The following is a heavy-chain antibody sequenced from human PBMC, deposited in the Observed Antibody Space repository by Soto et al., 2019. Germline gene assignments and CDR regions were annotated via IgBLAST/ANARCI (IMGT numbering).Heavy chain of an antibody. D-gene: IGHD6-13*01. Sequence: ASVKVSCKASGYTFTSYGISWVRQAPGQGLEWMGWISAYNGNTNYAQKLQGRVTMTTDTSTSTAYMELRSLRSDDTAVYYCARGRPTFSSRPNWFDPWGQGTLVTVSS. CDR1: GYTFTSYG. CDR2: ISAYNGNT. J-gene: IGHJ5*02. CDR3: ARGRPTFSSRPNWFDP. V-gene: IGHV1-18*01.